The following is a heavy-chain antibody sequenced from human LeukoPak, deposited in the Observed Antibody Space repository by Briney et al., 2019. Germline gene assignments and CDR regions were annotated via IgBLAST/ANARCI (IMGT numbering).Heavy chain of an antibody. CDR2: IIPIFGTA. D-gene: IGHD1-26*01. CDR3: ARDWELLDQVNDY. J-gene: IGHJ4*02. V-gene: IGHV1-69*13. Sequence: SVKVSCKASGGTFSSYAISWVRQAPGQGLEWMGGIIPIFGTANYAQKFQGRVTITADESTSTAYMELSSLRSEDTAVYYCARDWELLDQVNDYWGQGTLVTVSS. CDR1: GGTFSSYA.